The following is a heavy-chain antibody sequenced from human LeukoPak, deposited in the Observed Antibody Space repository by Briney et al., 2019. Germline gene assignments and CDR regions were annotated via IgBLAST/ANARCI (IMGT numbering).Heavy chain of an antibody. J-gene: IGHJ4*02. V-gene: IGHV4-39*01. CDR2: IYYSGST. CDR3: ARLSRSFAVWLPFDY. CDR1: GGSIRSSYYY. Sequence: PSETLSLTCTVSGGSIRSSYYYWGWIRQPPGTGLEWIGSIYYSGSTHYNPSLKSRVTISVDTSKNQFSLKLSSVTAADTAVYYCARLSRSFAVWLPFDYWGQGTLVTVSS. D-gene: IGHD5-18*01.